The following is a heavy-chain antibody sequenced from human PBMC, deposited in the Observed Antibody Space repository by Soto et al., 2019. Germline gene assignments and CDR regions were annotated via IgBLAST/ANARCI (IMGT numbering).Heavy chain of an antibody. V-gene: IGHV1-2*02. Sequence: QVQLVQSGAEVKKPGASVKVSCKAPGFTFSAYYIYWVRQAPGQGLEWIGWINPNSGGTNNAQKFQGRVTMTRDTSTSKVYMELSALISDDTAVYYCARSLLDEYSSSWRSAYYGMDVWGQGATVTVSS. CDR3: ARSLLDEYSSSWRSAYYGMDV. CDR2: INPNSGGT. D-gene: IGHD6-13*01. CDR1: GFTFSAYY. J-gene: IGHJ6*02.